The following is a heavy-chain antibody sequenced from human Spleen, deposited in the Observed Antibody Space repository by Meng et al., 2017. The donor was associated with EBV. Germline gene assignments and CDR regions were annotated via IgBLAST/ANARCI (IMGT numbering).Heavy chain of an antibody. Sequence: QVQLVHSGVEGKKPGSSVKVSCKASGGTFSSYAISWVRQAPGQGLEWMGGIIPIFGTANYAQKFQGRVTITADKSTSTAYMELSSLRSEDTAVYYCARGEQTEVWFDPWGQGTLVTVSS. D-gene: IGHD1/OR15-1a*01. CDR3: ARGEQTEVWFDP. V-gene: IGHV1-69*06. CDR2: IIPIFGTA. J-gene: IGHJ5*02. CDR1: GGTFSSYA.